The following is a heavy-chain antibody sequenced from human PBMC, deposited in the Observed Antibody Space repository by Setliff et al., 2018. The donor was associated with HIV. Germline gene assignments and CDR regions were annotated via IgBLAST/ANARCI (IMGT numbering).Heavy chain of an antibody. CDR1: GGSISSGSYS. Sequence: KPSETLSLTCTVAGGSISSGSYSWNWIRQPAGKGRVWIGQMYPSGTTHYNPSLKSRVTISELAKNQFSLKLTSVTASDTAVYSCARHSRDGFLWWSSCRFGRWHQVTLVTVSS. D-gene: IGHD2-21*01. CDR3: ARHSRDGFLWWSSCRFGR. V-gene: IGHV4-61*09. J-gene: IGHJ5*02. CDR2: MYPSGTT.